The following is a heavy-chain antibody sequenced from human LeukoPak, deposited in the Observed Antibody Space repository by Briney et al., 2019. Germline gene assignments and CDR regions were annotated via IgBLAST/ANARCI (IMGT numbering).Heavy chain of an antibody. CDR2: IYSGGST. V-gene: IGHV3-53*01. CDR1: GFTVSSNY. CDR3: ASSSPRVADYKKPFDY. D-gene: IGHD3-16*01. J-gene: IGHJ4*02. Sequence: GGSLRLSCAASGFTVSSNYMSWLRQAPGKGLEWVSVIYSGGSTYYADSVKGRFTISRDNSKNTLYLQMNSLRAEDTAVYYCASSSPRVADYKKPFDYWGQGTLVTVSS.